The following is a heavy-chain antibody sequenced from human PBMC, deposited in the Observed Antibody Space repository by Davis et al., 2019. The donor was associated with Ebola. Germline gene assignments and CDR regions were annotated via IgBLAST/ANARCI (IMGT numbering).Heavy chain of an antibody. V-gene: IGHV1-2*02. CDR2: INPNSGGT. J-gene: IGHJ6*03. CDR1: GYTFIGYY. CDR3: ARAKRYCSSANCYYYYMDV. D-gene: IGHD2-2*01. Sequence: ASVKVSCKASGYTFIGYYIHWVRQAPGQGLEWMGWINPNSGGTNYAQKFQGRVTMTRDTSISTAYMELSSLRSDDTAVYYCARAKRYCSSANCYYYYMDVWGKGATVTVSS.